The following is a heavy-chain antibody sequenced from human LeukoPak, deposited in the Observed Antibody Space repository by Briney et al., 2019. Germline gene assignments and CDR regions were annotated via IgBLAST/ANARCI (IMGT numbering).Heavy chain of an antibody. J-gene: IGHJ4*02. V-gene: IGHV1-46*01. CDR2: INPSGGST. Sequence: GASAKVSCKASGYTFTSYYMHWVRQAPGQGLEWMGIINPSGGSTSYAQKFQGRVTMTRDTSTSTVYMELSSLRSEDTAVYYCARDYTAMATDYWGQGTLVTVSS. CDR1: GYTFTSYY. D-gene: IGHD5-18*01. CDR3: ARDYTAMATDY.